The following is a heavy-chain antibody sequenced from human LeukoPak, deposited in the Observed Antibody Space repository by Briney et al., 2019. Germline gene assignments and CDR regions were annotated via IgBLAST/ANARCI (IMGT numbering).Heavy chain of an antibody. CDR1: GGSISSYY. V-gene: IGHV4-4*07. CDR2: IYTSGST. CDR3: ARPTLHYDILTGYSSYYFDY. D-gene: IGHD3-9*01. J-gene: IGHJ4*02. Sequence: SETLSLTCTVSGGSISSYYWSWIRQPAGKGLEWIGRIYTSGSTNYNPSLKSRVTMSVDTSKNQFSLKLSSVTAADTAVYYCARPTLHYDILTGYSSYYFDYWGQGTLVTVSS.